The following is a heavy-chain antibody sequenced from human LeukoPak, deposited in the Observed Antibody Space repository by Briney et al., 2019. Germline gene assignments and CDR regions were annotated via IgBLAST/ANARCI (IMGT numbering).Heavy chain of an antibody. Sequence: SETLSLTCTVSGGSISSYYWSWIRQPPGKGLEWIGYIYYSGSTNYNPSLKSRVTISVDTSKNQFSLKLSSVTAADTAVYYCARENMLRGVNDAFDIWGQGTMVTVSS. J-gene: IGHJ3*02. CDR2: IYYSGST. V-gene: IGHV4-59*01. D-gene: IGHD3-10*01. CDR1: GGSISSYY. CDR3: ARENMLRGVNDAFDI.